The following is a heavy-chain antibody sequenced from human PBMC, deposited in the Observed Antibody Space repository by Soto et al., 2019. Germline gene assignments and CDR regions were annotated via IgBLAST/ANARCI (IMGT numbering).Heavy chain of an antibody. D-gene: IGHD3-22*01. V-gene: IGHV4-30-4*08. J-gene: IGHJ4*02. CDR2: IYYNELSSSEST. Sequence: SETLSLTCTVSGASIGSGDFYWSWIRQSPGKGLEWLGYIYYNELSSSESTHYNSSLKSRVSISVDTSKNQFSLTLRSVTAADTAVYYCARTGPSYYYHNSGSPGDYWGQGTLVTVSS. CDR1: GASIGSGDFY. CDR3: ARTGPSYYYHNSGSPGDY.